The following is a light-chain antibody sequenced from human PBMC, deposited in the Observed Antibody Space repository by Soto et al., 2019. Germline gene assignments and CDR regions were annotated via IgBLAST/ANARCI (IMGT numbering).Light chain of an antibody. CDR2: DVS. V-gene: IGLV2-14*01. J-gene: IGLJ1*01. Sequence: QSALTQPASVSGSPGQSITISCTGTSSDVGGYNYVSWYQQHPGKAPKLMMYDVSNRPSGVSNRFSGSKSGTTASLTISGLQAEDEADYYCSSYTSSSTRVFGTGTKVTVL. CDR3: SSYTSSSTRV. CDR1: SSDVGGYNY.